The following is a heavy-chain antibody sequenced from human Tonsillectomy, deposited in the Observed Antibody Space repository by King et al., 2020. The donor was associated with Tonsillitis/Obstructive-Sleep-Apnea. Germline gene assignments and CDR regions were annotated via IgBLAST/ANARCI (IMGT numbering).Heavy chain of an antibody. V-gene: IGHV3-7*01. D-gene: IGHD3-3*01. J-gene: IGHJ6*03. Sequence: DVQLVESGGGLVQPGGSLRLSCAASGFTFSSYWMSWVRQAPGKGLEWVANIKLDGSERFYVDSVKGRFTISRDNAKNSLYLQMSDLRGEDTAVYYCARHLRTSWSGYWMREGYYYHYYMDVWGKGTTVTVSS. CDR1: GFTFSSYW. CDR3: ARHLRTSWSGYWMREGYYYHYYMDV. CDR2: IKLDGSER.